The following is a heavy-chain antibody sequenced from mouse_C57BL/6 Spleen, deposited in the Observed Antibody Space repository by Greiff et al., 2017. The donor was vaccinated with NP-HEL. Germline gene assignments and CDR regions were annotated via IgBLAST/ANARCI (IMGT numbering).Heavy chain of an antibody. CDR1: GFTFSSYA. CDR2: ISDGGSYT. J-gene: IGHJ3*01. V-gene: IGHV5-4*01. D-gene: IGHD3-1*01. Sequence: EVQGVESGGGLVKPGGSLKLSCAASGFTFSSYAMSWVRQTPEKRLEWVATISDGGSYTYYPDNVKGRFTISRDNAKNNLYLQMSHLKSEDTAMYYCARDRGSRGFAYWGQGTLVTVSA. CDR3: ARDRGSRGFAY.